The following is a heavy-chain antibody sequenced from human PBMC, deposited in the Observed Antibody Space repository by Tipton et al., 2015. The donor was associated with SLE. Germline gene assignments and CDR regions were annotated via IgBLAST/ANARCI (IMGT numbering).Heavy chain of an antibody. Sequence: TLSLTCAVYGGSFSGYYWSWIRQTPGKGLEWIGEINNSGNTNFNPSLKTRVTISVDTSKNQFSLKLSSVTAADTAVYYSTRKGTTRVRRDYYDGMDVWGQGTTVTVSS. CDR1: GGSFSGYY. CDR2: INNSGNT. V-gene: IGHV4-34*01. CDR3: TRKGTTRVRRDYYDGMDV. J-gene: IGHJ6*02. D-gene: IGHD1-1*01.